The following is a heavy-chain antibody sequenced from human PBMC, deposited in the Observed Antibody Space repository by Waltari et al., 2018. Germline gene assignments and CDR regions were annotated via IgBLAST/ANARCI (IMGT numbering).Heavy chain of an antibody. CDR2: LHAGGAA. J-gene: IGHJ5*02. Sequence: EVQLVESGGGLIQPGGSLRLSCVASGVTASHNYMSWVRQAPGKGLEWVSFLHAGGAAYYAESVKGRFTVSRDNSKNTLYLQMNSLRDEDTAIYFCARAGLGSPSQWLQLLDLWGQGTLVTVSS. V-gene: IGHV3-53*01. CDR1: GVTASHNY. CDR3: ARAGLGSPSQWLQLLDL. D-gene: IGHD5-12*01.